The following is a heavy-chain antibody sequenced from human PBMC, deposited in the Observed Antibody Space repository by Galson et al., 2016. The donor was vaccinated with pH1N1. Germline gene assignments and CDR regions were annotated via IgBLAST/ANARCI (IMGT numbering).Heavy chain of an antibody. CDR3: ARRYYFDY. CDR2: IDPGAGTT. CDR1: GYSVTRYY. V-gene: IGHV1-46*01. J-gene: IGHJ4*02. Sequence: SVKVSCKASGYSVTRYYMHWVRQAPGQGLEWMGIIDPGAGTTTYSQKFQGRISLTRDTSTNSAHMELSTLRPDDSAIYFCARRYYFDYWGQGTLVTVSS.